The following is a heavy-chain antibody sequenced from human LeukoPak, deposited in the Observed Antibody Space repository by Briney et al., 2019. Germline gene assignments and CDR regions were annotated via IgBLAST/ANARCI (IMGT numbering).Heavy chain of an antibody. CDR1: GFTVSSNY. Sequence: PGGSLRLSCAASGFTVSSNYMSWVRQAPGKGLEWVSVIYGGVNTVYADSVKGRFTISRDNAKNSLYLQMNSLRAEDTALYYCARYYDYGDYPGYWGQGTLVTVSS. V-gene: IGHV3-53*01. J-gene: IGHJ4*02. CDR3: ARYYDYGDYPGY. CDR2: IYGGVNT. D-gene: IGHD4-17*01.